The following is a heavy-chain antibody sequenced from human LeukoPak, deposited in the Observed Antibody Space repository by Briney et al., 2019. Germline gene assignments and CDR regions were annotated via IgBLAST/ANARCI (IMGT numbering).Heavy chain of an antibody. CDR2: INHSGST. V-gene: IGHV4-34*01. Sequence: PSETLSLTCAVSGGSLSGYYWSWIRQPPGKGLEWIGEINHSGSTNYNPSLKSRVTISVDTSKNQFSLKLTSVTAADTAVYYCALRGYRNAYVLLWGQGTLVTVSS. CDR1: GGSLSGYY. J-gene: IGHJ4*02. D-gene: IGHD5-18*01. CDR3: ALRGYRNAYVLL.